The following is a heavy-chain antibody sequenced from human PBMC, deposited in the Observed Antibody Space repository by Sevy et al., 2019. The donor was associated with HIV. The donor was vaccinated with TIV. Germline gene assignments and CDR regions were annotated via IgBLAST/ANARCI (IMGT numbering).Heavy chain of an antibody. CDR2: INPNSGGT. V-gene: IGHV1-2*02. Sequence: ASVKVSCKASGYTFTGYYMHWVRQAPGQGLEWMGWINPNSGGTNYAQKFQGRVTMTRDTSISTAYMELSRLRSDDTAVYYCAIESTNYYGSGSYYNDWGQGTLVTVSS. J-gene: IGHJ4*02. D-gene: IGHD3-10*01. CDR1: GYTFTGYY. CDR3: AIESTNYYGSGSYYND.